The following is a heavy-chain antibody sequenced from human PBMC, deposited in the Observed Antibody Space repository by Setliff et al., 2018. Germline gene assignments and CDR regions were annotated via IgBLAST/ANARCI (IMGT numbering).Heavy chain of an antibody. D-gene: IGHD6-13*01. CDR3: ARDREAAADY. V-gene: IGHV3-30-3*01. J-gene: IGHJ4*02. CDR1: GFTFTNYI. CDR2: MSLDETNK. Sequence: LRLSCAASGFTFTNYIIHWVRQAPGKGLEWVAVMSLDETNKYYADSVKGRFSISRDNAKNSLYLQMNSLRAEDTAVYYCARDREAAADYWGQGTLVTVPS.